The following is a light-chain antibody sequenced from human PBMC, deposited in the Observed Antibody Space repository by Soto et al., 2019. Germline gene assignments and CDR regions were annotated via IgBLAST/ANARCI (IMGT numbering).Light chain of an antibody. V-gene: IGKV3-15*01. CDR3: QQYRSWPRT. J-gene: IGKJ1*01. CDR2: GAS. CDR1: QSVDIS. Sequence: PGERVTLSCTASQSVDISLAWYQQKPGQAPRLLIYGASTRATDMPGTFSGRGSGTEFTLTITSLRPEDFGVYYCQQYRSWPRTFGQGTKVDIK.